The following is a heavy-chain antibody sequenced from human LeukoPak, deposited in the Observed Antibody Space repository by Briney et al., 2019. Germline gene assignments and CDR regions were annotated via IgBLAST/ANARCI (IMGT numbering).Heavy chain of an antibody. Sequence: GGSLRLSCAASGFTYSSYGMHWVRQAPGKGLEGVAFIRYDGSNKYYADSVKGRFTISRDNSKNTLYLQMNSLRAEDTAVYYCANAIVVVPAAIGGAFDIWGQGTMVTVSS. CDR2: IRYDGSNK. CDR3: ANAIVVVPAAIGGAFDI. CDR1: GFTYSSYG. J-gene: IGHJ3*02. V-gene: IGHV3-30*02. D-gene: IGHD2-2*01.